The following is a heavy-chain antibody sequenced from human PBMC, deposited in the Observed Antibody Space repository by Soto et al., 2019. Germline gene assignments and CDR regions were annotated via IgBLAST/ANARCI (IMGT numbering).Heavy chain of an antibody. Sequence: PGGSLRLSCAASGFTFDDYAMHWVRQAPGKGLEWVSGISWNSGSIGYADSVKGRFTISRDNAKNSLYLQMNSLRAEDTALYYCAKDMAGGTTYCSSTSCYPYGDYGMDVWGQGTTVTVSS. CDR3: AKDMAGGTTYCSSTSCYPYGDYGMDV. D-gene: IGHD2-2*01. V-gene: IGHV3-9*01. CDR1: GFTFDDYA. CDR2: ISWNSGSI. J-gene: IGHJ6*02.